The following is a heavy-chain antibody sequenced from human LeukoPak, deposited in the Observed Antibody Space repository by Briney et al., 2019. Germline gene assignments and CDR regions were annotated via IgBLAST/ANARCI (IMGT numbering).Heavy chain of an antibody. CDR1: GFTFSSYG. J-gene: IGHJ4*02. CDR3: AKTATRSIQVWDY. D-gene: IGHD6-6*01. V-gene: IGHV3-30*02. Sequence: PGGSLRLSCAASGFTFSSYGMHWVRQAPGKGLEWVAFMRYDGSNRYYADSVKGRFTISRDNSKNTLYLQMNNLRVEDTAIYYCAKTATRSIQVWDYWGQGTLVTVSS. CDR2: MRYDGSNR.